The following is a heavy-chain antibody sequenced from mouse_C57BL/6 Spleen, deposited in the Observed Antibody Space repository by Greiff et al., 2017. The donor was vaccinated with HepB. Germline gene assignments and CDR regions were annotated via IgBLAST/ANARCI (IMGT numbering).Heavy chain of an antibody. CDR1: GFTFSSYT. CDR3: ARGDYYGNPFAY. CDR2: ISGGGGNT. J-gene: IGHJ3*01. Sequence: EVQVVESGGGLVKPGGSLKLSCAASGFTFSSYTMSWVRQTPEKRLEWVATISGGGGNTYYPDSVKGRFTISRDNAKNTLYLQMSSLRSEDTALYYCARGDYYGNPFAYWGQGTLVTVSA. V-gene: IGHV5-9*01. D-gene: IGHD2-1*01.